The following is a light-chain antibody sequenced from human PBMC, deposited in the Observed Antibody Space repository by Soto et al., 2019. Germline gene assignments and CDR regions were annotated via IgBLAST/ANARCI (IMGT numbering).Light chain of an antibody. CDR2: YAS. J-gene: IGKJ2*01. Sequence: EMVMTQSPATLSVSPGERATLSCRASQNLSRNLAWYQQQPGQAPRLLIFYASTRATGIPARFSGSGSGTDFPLTISSLQSEDFAVSYCQQYDKWPHTFGQGTKLEIK. V-gene: IGKV3-15*01. CDR1: QNLSRN. CDR3: QQYDKWPHT.